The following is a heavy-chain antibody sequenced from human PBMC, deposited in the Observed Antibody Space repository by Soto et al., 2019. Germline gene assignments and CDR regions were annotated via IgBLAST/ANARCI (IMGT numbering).Heavy chain of an antibody. J-gene: IGHJ4*02. CDR3: ARAGPYSGYDF. D-gene: IGHD5-12*01. CDR2: INSDGSST. CDR1: GFTFSSYW. V-gene: IGHV3-74*01. Sequence: GGSLRLSCAASGFTFSSYWMHWVRQAPGKGLVWVSRINSDGSSTSYADSVKGRFTISRDNAKNTLYLQMNSLRAEDTAVYYCARAGPYSGYDFWGQGTLVTVSS.